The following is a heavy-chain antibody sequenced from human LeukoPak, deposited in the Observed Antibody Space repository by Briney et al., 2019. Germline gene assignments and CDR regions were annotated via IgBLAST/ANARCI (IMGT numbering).Heavy chain of an antibody. Sequence: PSQTLSLTCTVSGGSISSGGYYWSWIRQHPGKGLEWIGYIYYSGSTYYNPSLKSRVTISVDTSKNQFSLKLSSVTAADTAVYYCARRSAASSQNWFDPWGQGTLVTVSS. CDR3: ARRSAASSQNWFDP. V-gene: IGHV4-31*03. CDR1: GGSISSGGYY. J-gene: IGHJ5*02. CDR2: IYYSGST. D-gene: IGHD2-2*01.